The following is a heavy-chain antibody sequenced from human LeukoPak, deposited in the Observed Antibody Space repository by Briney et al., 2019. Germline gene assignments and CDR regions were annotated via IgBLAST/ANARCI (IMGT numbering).Heavy chain of an antibody. CDR2: IVVGSGNA. CDR1: GFTFTSSA. CDR3: AARYGSGYGY. Sequence: GTSVKVSCKASGFTFTSSAMQWVRQARGQRLEWIGWIVVGSGNANYAQKFQERVAITRDMSTSTAYMELSSLRSEDTAVYYCAARYGSGYGYWGQGTLVTVSS. V-gene: IGHV1-58*02. J-gene: IGHJ4*02. D-gene: IGHD3-10*01.